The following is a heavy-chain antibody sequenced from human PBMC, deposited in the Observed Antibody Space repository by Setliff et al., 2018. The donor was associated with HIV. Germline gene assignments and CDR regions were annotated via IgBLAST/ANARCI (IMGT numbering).Heavy chain of an antibody. J-gene: IGHJ6*03. Sequence: ASVKVSCKASGYTFATYAVLWVRQAPGQRLESMGWINPGNGNTKYSQKFQGRVTISMDASATTLYMELRSLRSEDTAVYYCARGRGNDYGDYSYYYYMDVWGKGTTVTVSS. CDR3: ARGRGNDYGDYSYYYYMDV. D-gene: IGHD4-17*01. CDR2: INPGNGNT. CDR1: GYTFATYA. V-gene: IGHV1-3*01.